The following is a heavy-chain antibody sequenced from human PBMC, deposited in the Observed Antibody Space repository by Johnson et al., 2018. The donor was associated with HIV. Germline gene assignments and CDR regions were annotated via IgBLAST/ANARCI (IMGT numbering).Heavy chain of an antibody. V-gene: IGHV3-11*04. CDR3: AREGDYYDSSGYWAAFDI. D-gene: IGHD3-22*01. CDR2: ISSSGSTI. CDR1: GFTFSDYY. Sequence: QVQLVESGGGLVKPGGSLRLSCAASGFTFSDYYMSWIRQAPGKGLEWVSYISSSGSTIYYADPVKGRFTISRDNAKNSLYLQMNSLRADDTAVYYCAREGDYYDSSGYWAAFDIWGQGTMVTVSS. J-gene: IGHJ3*02.